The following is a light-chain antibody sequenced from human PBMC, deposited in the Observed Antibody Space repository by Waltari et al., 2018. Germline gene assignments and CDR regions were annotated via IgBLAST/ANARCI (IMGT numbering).Light chain of an antibody. CDR2: QDS. Sequence: SYELTQPPSVSVSPGQTASITCSGDKLGDKYACWYQQKPGQSPVLVTYQDSTRLSGIPERFSGSNSGNTATLTISGTQAMDEADYYCQAWDSTHLVFGGGTKLTVL. CDR1: KLGDKY. CDR3: QAWDSTHLV. J-gene: IGLJ2*01. V-gene: IGLV3-1*01.